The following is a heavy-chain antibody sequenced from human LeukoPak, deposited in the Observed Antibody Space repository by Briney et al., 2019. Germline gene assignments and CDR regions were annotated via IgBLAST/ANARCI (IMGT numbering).Heavy chain of an antibody. Sequence: GGSLRLSCAVSGFTFNTYWMHWVLQAPGKSLEWISRINSDGSSTTYGASLEGRFTVSRDNAKNTLYLHIDNLRAEDSAVYYCTRTTVTADWYFDVWGRGTRVTVSS. CDR1: GFTFNTYW. J-gene: IGHJ2*01. V-gene: IGHV3-74*01. D-gene: IGHD4-11*01. CDR3: TRTTVTADWYFDV. CDR2: INSDGSST.